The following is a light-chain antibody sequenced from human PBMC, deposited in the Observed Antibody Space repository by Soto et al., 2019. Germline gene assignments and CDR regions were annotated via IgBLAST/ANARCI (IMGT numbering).Light chain of an antibody. Sequence: EMVLTQSPGTLSVSPGERATLSCRASQSVSSHYLACYQQRPGQAHKILMYATSNMVTGIPDRFSGSGSWTVFTLTISRLEPDDFAVYFCQQYVASPTFGQGTKLVIK. J-gene: IGKJ2*01. CDR2: ATS. CDR1: QSVSSHY. CDR3: QQYVASPT. V-gene: IGKV3-20*01.